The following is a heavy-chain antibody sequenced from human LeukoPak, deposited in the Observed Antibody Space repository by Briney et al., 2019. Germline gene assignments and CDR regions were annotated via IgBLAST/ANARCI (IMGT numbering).Heavy chain of an antibody. CDR1: GFTFSSYS. CDR3: ARGPGYSSSWSHY. J-gene: IGHJ4*02. Sequence: PGGSLRLSCAASGFTFSSYSMNWVRQAPGKGLEWVSYISSSSSTIYYADSVKGRFTISRDNAKNSLYLQMNSLRAEDTAVYYCARGPGYSSSWSHYWGQGTLVTVSS. V-gene: IGHV3-48*01. CDR2: ISSSSSTI. D-gene: IGHD6-13*01.